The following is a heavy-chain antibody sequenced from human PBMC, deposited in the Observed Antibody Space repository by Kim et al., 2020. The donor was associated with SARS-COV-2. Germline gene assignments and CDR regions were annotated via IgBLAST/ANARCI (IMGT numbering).Heavy chain of an antibody. Sequence: TNYAQKFQERVTITRDMSTSTAYMELSSLRSEDTAVYYCAALGRERTADYWGQGTLVTVSS. D-gene: IGHD3-10*01. CDR2: T. J-gene: IGHJ4*02. V-gene: IGHV1-58*01. CDR3: AALGRERTADY.